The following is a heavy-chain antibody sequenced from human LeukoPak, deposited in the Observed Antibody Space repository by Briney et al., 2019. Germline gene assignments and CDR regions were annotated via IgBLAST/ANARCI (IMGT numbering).Heavy chain of an antibody. J-gene: IGHJ3*02. CDR2: IDSSSTYI. V-gene: IGHV3-21*01. CDR3: AKSVMIETTTRAFDI. CDR1: GFIFSSYS. Sequence: GGSLRLPCAASGFIFSSYSMSWVRQIPGKGLEWVSSIDSSSTYIYYADSMKGRFTISRDNAKYSLYLQMNSLTPEDTAVYFCAKSVMIETTTRAFDIWGRGTMVTVSS. D-gene: IGHD2-15*01.